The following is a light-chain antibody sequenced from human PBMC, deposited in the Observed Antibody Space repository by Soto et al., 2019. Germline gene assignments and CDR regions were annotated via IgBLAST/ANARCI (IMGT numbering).Light chain of an antibody. Sequence: QSVLTQPASMSGSPGQSITISCTGTSSDVGGYNYVSWYQRNPGKAPKLMIYEVSNRPSGVSNRFSGSKSGNTASLTISGLQAEDEADYYCSSSTVNDTVLFIRGTKLTVL. J-gene: IGLJ2*01. CDR2: EVS. V-gene: IGLV2-14*01. CDR3: SSSTVNDTVL. CDR1: SSDVGGYNY.